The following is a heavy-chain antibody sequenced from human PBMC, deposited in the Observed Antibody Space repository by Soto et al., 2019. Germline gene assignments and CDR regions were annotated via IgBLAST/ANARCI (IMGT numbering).Heavy chain of an antibody. V-gene: IGHV2-5*01. CDR2: IYWNDDK. J-gene: IGHJ4*02. D-gene: IGHD3-10*01. Sequence: QITLKESGPTLVKPTQTLTLTCTFSGFSLSTSGVGVGWIRQPPGKALEWLALIYWNDDKRYSPSLKSRLTITKDTSKNQVVLTMTNMDPVDTATYYCAHMGAEVNYGPKPFDYWGQGTLVTVSS. CDR3: AHMGAEVNYGPKPFDY. CDR1: GFSLSTSGVG.